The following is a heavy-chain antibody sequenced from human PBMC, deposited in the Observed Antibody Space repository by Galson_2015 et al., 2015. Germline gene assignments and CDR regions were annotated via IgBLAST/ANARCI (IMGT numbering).Heavy chain of an antibody. CDR2: ISYDGSNE. V-gene: IGHV3-30*01. CDR1: GLRFSSYA. D-gene: IGHD3-3*01. J-gene: IGHJ6*03. Sequence: SLRLSCATSGLRFSSYAMHWVRQGPGKGLEWVALISYDGSNEYYADSVKGRFTVSRDNAKTTLYLEMNSLRAEDTAMYYCARDPGRFLKWSSGRPYYYYYMDVWGEGTTVTVSS. CDR3: ARDPGRFLKWSSGRPYYYYYMDV.